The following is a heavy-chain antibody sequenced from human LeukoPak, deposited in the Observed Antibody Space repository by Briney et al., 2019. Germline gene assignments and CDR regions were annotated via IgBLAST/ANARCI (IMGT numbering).Heavy chain of an antibody. J-gene: IGHJ6*03. D-gene: IGHD2-15*01. Sequence: SGTLSLTCAVSGGSISSSNWWSWVRQFPGKGLEWIGEIYHSGSTNYNPSLTSRVTMSVDKSKNQISLKLSSVTAADTAVYYCARDSCSGGSCYLAGYYYIDVWGKGTTVIVSS. CDR2: IYHSGST. CDR1: GGSISSSNW. V-gene: IGHV4-4*02. CDR3: ARDSCSGGSCYLAGYYYIDV.